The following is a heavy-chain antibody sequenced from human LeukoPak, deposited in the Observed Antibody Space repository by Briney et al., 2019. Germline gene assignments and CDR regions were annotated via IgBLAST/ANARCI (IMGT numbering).Heavy chain of an antibody. CDR2: IYYSGST. V-gene: IGHV4-59*01. CDR1: GGSISSYY. CDR3: ARRRAAGPTWYFDL. D-gene: IGHD6-13*01. J-gene: IGHJ2*01. Sequence: SETLSLTCTVSGGSISSYYWSWIRQPPGKGLEWIGYIYYSGSTYYNPSLKSRVTISVDTSKNQFSLKLSSVTAADTAMYYCARRRAAGPTWYFDLWGRGTLVTVSS.